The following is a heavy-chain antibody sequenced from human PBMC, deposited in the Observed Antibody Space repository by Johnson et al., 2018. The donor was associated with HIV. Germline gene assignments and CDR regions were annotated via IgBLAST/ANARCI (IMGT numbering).Heavy chain of an antibody. D-gene: IGHD1-26*01. Sequence: VQLVESGGGVVQPGRSLRLSCEVSGLTFTNAYMSWVRQAPGKGLEWVGRITSNTDGGTTDYAAPVKGRFTISRDDSKNTVYLQMNSLKTEYTAVYYCAREPEGWAFDIWGQGTMVTVSS. V-gene: IGHV3-15*01. CDR2: ITSNTDGGTT. J-gene: IGHJ3*02. CDR3: AREPEGWAFDI. CDR1: GLTFTNAY.